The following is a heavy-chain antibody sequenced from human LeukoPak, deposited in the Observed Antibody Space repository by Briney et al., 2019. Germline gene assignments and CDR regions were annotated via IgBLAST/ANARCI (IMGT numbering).Heavy chain of an antibody. CDR2: VQYSGNT. CDR3: ARGINVGATSY. CDR1: GGSISTCY. J-gene: IGHJ4*02. D-gene: IGHD1-26*01. V-gene: IGHV4-59*01. Sequence: PSETLSLTCTVSGGSISTCYWSWVRQSPGKGLEWIGCVQYSGNTKYNPLFKSRVTISVDTSKNQFSLRLSSVTAADTAMYFCARGINVGATSYWGQGTLVTVSA.